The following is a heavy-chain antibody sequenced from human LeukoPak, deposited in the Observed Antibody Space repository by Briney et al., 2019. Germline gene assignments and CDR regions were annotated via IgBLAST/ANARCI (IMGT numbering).Heavy chain of an antibody. Sequence: GGSLRLSCAASGFTFSSYSMNWVRQAPGKGLEWVSSISSSSSYIYYADSVKGRFTISRDNAKNSLYLQMNSLRAEDTAVYYCASRAVYDILTGYKYGGNWFDPWGQGTLVTVSS. CDR1: GFTFSSYS. D-gene: IGHD3-9*01. J-gene: IGHJ5*02. V-gene: IGHV3-21*04. CDR2: ISSSSSYI. CDR3: ASRAVYDILTGYKYGGNWFDP.